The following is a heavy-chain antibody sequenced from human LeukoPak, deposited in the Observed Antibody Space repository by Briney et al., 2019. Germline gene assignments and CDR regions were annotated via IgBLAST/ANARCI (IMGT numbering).Heavy chain of an antibody. J-gene: IGHJ5*02. CDR1: GYSIRSGFY. CDR3: ARGGSGTYYNWAGWFDP. CDR2: IYHSGIT. V-gene: IGHV4-38-2*02. D-gene: IGHD3-10*01. Sequence: PSETLSLTCTVSGYSIRSGFYWGWIRQSPGKGLEWIGNIYHSGITYYTPSLKSRVTMSVDTSKNQFYLKLSSVTAADTAVYYCARGGSGTYYNWAGWFDPWGQGTLVTVSS.